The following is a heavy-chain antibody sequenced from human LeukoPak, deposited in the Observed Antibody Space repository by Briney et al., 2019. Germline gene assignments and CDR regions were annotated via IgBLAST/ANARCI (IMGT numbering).Heavy chain of an antibody. Sequence: GGSLRLSCAASGCTVSSNYMSWVRQAPGKGLEWVSVIYSGGSTYYADSVKGRFTISRDNSKNTLYPQMNSLRAEDTAVYYCAILYSYASSFVDYWGQGTLVTVSS. J-gene: IGHJ4*02. CDR2: IYSGGST. CDR1: GCTVSSNY. V-gene: IGHV3-53*01. CDR3: AILYSYASSFVDY. D-gene: IGHD5-18*01.